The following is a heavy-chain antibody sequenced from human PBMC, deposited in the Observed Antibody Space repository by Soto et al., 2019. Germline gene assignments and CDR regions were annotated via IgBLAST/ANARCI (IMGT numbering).Heavy chain of an antibody. Sequence: AXETLSLTCAVDGSPFSGYYWTWIRQPPGKGLEWIGEINHTGSTKYNPSLKSRVTISLDTSKNQFSLSLRSVTAADTAVYYCARGREIFGAVTPFEYSRQGTLVTVSS. CDR1: GSPFSGYY. CDR2: INHTGST. J-gene: IGHJ4*02. V-gene: IGHV4-34*01. D-gene: IGHD3-3*01. CDR3: ARGREIFGAVTPFEY.